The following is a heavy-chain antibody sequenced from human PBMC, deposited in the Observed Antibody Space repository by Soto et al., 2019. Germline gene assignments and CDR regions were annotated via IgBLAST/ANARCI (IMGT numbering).Heavy chain of an antibody. V-gene: IGHV3-21*01. CDR1: GFTFSSYS. J-gene: IGHJ4*02. CDR2: ISSSSSYI. D-gene: IGHD1-1*01. CDR3: ARDLHRAGTTGDY. Sequence: EVQLVESGGGLVKPGGSLRLSCAASGFTFSSYSMNWVRQAPGKGLEWVSSISSSSSYIYYADSVKGRFTNSRDNAKNSLYLQMNSLRAEDTAVYYCARDLHRAGTTGDYWGQGTLVTVSS.